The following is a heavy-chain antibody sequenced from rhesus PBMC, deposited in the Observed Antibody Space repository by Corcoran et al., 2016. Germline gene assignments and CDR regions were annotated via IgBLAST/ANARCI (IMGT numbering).Heavy chain of an antibody. V-gene: IGHV4-169*02. Sequence: QLQLQESGPGLVKPSETLSVTCAVSGGSISSSYWSWIRQAPGKGLEWIGYFYGSGSSTNYNPSLKSRVPLSVDTSKNQLSLKLSSVTTADTAVYYCARDRCTGSGCYGTFDYWGQGVLVTVSS. CDR3: ARDRCTGSGCYGTFDY. J-gene: IGHJ4*01. D-gene: IGHD2-21*01. CDR2: FYGSGSST. CDR1: GGSISSSY.